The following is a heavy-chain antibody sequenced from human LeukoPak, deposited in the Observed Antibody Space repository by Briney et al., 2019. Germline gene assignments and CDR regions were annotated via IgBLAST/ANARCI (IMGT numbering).Heavy chain of an antibody. D-gene: IGHD5-12*01. Sequence: SETLSLTCTVSGVSISSNNHYWGWIRQPPGRGLEWIGSIYYSGSTYYNPSLKSRLTISGDKSKNQFSLKLSSVTAADKAVYYCARSCRILDIVATIRARLGGNGFDIWGQGTMVTVSS. CDR1: GVSISSNNHY. V-gene: IGHV4-39*07. CDR3: ARSCRILDIVATIRARLGGNGFDI. CDR2: IYYSGST. J-gene: IGHJ3*02.